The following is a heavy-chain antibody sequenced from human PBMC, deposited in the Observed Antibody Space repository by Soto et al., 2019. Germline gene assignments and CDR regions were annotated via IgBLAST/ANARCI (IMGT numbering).Heavy chain of an antibody. J-gene: IGHJ6*02. CDR3: ARGRGGPYCGGDGYPFTYGMDV. D-gene: IGHD2-21*02. V-gene: IGHV4-30-2*01. Sequence: SETLSLTFAVSGGSISSGGYSWSWIRQPPGKGLEWIGEINHSGSTNYNPSLRSRVTISVDTSKNQFSLKLSSVTAADTAVYYCARGRGGPYCGGDGYPFTYGMDVWGQGTTVTVSS. CDR2: INHSGST. CDR1: GGSISSGGYS.